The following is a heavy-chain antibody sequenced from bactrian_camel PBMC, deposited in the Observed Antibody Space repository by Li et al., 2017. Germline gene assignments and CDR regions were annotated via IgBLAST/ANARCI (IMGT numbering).Heavy chain of an antibody. J-gene: IGHJ4*01. CDR2: ISSHDTT. D-gene: IGHD2*01. V-gene: IGHV3S53*01. CDR1: RYTYSISC. CDR3: ASECINGSPFYQKGYRY. Sequence: HVQLVESGGGLVQPGGSLRLSCAASRYTYSISCMRWFRQAPGKEREGVATISSHDTTSYTDSVKGRFTVSKDSAKNILYLEMNSLKPEDTGMYYCASECINGSPFYQKGYRYWGQGTQVTVS.